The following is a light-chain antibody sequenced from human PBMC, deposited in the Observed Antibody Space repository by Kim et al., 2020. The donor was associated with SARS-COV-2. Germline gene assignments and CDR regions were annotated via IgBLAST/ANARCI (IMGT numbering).Light chain of an antibody. CDR2: AAS. CDR1: QGISSY. V-gene: IGKV1-9*01. Sequence: DIQLTQSPSFLSASVGDRVTITCRASQGISSYLAWYQQKPGKAPKLLIYAASTLQSGVPSRFSGSGSGTEFTLTISSLQPEDFATYYCQQLNSYPPVFGGGTKVDIK. CDR3: QQLNSYPPV. J-gene: IGKJ4*01.